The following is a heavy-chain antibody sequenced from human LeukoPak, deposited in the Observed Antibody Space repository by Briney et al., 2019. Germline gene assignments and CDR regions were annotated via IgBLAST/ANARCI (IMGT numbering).Heavy chain of an antibody. J-gene: IGHJ4*02. CDR2: INPNSGGT. CDR1: GYTFTGYY. V-gene: IGHV1-2*02. D-gene: IGHD1-26*01. Sequence: ASVKVSCKASGYTFTGYYMHWVRQAPGQGLEWMGWINPNSGGTNYAQKFQGRVTMTRDTSISTAYMGLSRLRSDDTAVYYCARISSSGSYLRAIDYWGQGTLVTVSS. CDR3: ARISSSGSYLRAIDY.